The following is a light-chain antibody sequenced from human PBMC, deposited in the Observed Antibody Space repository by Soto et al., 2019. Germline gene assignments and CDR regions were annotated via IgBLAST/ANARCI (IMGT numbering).Light chain of an antibody. CDR3: QQLMSSPIT. CDR2: AAS. V-gene: IGKV1-9*01. CDR1: QDIRTS. J-gene: IGKJ5*01. Sequence: DIQLTHSPSFLSASVGHRVPITCRASQDIRTSLAWYQKKNGKAPKVLIHAASTLQSGVPSRLRGSGYGTECTRTSNSLQTEDFATYYGQQLMSSPITFGHGTRLE.